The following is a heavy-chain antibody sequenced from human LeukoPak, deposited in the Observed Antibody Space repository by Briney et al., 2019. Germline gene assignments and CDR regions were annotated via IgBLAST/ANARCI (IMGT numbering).Heavy chain of an antibody. CDR2: VDHTGST. Sequence: SETLSLTCSVSDDSITMYYWTWIRQPPGKGLEWIGYVDHTGSTNFNPSLNGRVSISRDTSKNLFSLKLSSVTAADTAVYYCAGIVGYSYGDYYFDYWGQGTLVTVSS. D-gene: IGHD5-18*01. CDR1: DDSITMYY. V-gene: IGHV4-59*08. J-gene: IGHJ4*02. CDR3: AGIVGYSYGDYYFDY.